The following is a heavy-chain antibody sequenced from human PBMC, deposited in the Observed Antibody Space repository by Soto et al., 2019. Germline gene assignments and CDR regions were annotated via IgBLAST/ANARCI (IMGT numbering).Heavy chain of an antibody. Sequence: SQTLSLTCAISGDSVSSNSAAWNCVRQSPSRGLEWLGRTYYRSKWYNDYAVSVKSRITINPDTSKNQFSLQLNSVTPEDTAVYYCARESDYGSGTNPEYFQHWGQGTLVTVSS. CDR2: TYYRSKWYN. J-gene: IGHJ1*01. CDR1: GDSVSSNSAA. CDR3: ARESDYGSGTNPEYFQH. V-gene: IGHV6-1*01. D-gene: IGHD3-10*01.